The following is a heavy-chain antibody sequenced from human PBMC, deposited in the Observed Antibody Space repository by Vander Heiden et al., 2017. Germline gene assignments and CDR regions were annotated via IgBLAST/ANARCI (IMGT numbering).Heavy chain of an antibody. D-gene: IGHD3-10*01. Sequence: EVQLVESGGGLVKPGGSLRLSCVAPGFTFNNARMTWVRQAPGKGLEWVGRIKGKIDGWTLDYAAPGKGRFTISRDDSKNTVYLQMNSLKIEDTAVYYCTLVGCRDGSCYPDNWGQGTLVTVSS. J-gene: IGHJ4*02. CDR3: TLVGCRDGSCYPDN. CDR1: GFTFNNAR. V-gene: IGHV3-15*01. CDR2: IKGKIDGWTL.